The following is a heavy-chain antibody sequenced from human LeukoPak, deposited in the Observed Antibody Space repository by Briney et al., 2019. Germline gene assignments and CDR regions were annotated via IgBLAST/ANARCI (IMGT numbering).Heavy chain of an antibody. D-gene: IGHD6-13*01. CDR1: GFTFSSYS. V-gene: IGHV3-48*02. CDR2: ISSSSSTI. CDR3: ARDLLGIAAAGIFDY. J-gene: IGHJ4*02. Sequence: GGSLRLSCAASGFTFSSYSMNWVRQAPGKGLEWVSYISSSSSTINYADSVKGRFTISRDNAKNSLYLQMNSLRDEDTAVYYCARDLLGIAAAGIFDYWGQGTLVTVSS.